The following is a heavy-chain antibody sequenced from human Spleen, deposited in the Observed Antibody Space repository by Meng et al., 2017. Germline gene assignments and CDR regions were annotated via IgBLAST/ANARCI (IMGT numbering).Heavy chain of an antibody. CDR3: ARDSVVPAAGMDV. CDR2: IWYDGSNK. D-gene: IGHD2-2*01. CDR1: GYTFTSYG. J-gene: IGHJ6*02. V-gene: IGHV3-33*01. Sequence: SCKASGYTFTSYGMHWVRQAPGKGLEWVAVIWYDGSNKYYADSVKGRFTISRDNSKNTLYLQMNSLRAEDTAVYYCARDSVVPAAGMDVWGQGTTVTVSS.